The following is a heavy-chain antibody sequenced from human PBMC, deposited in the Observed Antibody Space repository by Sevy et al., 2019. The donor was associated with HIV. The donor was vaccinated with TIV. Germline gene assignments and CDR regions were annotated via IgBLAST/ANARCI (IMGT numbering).Heavy chain of an antibody. Sequence: GGSLRLSCAASGFTFSGSAMHWVRQASGKGLEWVARIRTKANSYATAYAASVKGRFTISRDDSKNTAYLQMNSLKTEDTAVYYCTTSYSGSYWDYFDYWGQGTLVTVSS. D-gene: IGHD1-26*01. J-gene: IGHJ4*02. CDR2: IRTKANSYAT. CDR1: GFTFSGSA. V-gene: IGHV3-73*01. CDR3: TTSYSGSYWDYFDY.